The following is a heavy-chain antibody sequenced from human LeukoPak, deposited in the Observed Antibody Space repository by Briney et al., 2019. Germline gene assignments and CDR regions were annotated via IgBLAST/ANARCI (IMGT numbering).Heavy chain of an antibody. CDR2: IWYDGSNK. CDR1: GFTFSSYG. V-gene: IGHV3-33*01. D-gene: IGHD4-23*01. J-gene: IGHJ4*02. Sequence: GGSLRLSCAASGFTFSSYGMHWVRQAPGKGLEWVAVIWYDGSNKYYADSVKGRFTISRDNSKNTLCLQMNSLRAEDTAVYYCARETTVAAFDYWGQGTLVTVSS. CDR3: ARETTVAAFDY.